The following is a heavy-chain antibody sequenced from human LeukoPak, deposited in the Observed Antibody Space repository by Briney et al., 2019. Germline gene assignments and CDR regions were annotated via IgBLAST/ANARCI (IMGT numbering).Heavy chain of an antibody. V-gene: IGHV1-18*01. CDR3: ARVGDSSGYPRWLDY. Sequence: ASVKVSCKASGYTFTSNGISWVRQAPGQGLEWMGWINTYNGNIKDVQKCQGRVTMTTDTSTSTAYMELRSLRSDDTAVYYCARVGDSSGYPRWLDYWGQRTLVTVSS. CDR1: GYTFTSNG. J-gene: IGHJ4*02. CDR2: INTYNGNI. D-gene: IGHD3-22*01.